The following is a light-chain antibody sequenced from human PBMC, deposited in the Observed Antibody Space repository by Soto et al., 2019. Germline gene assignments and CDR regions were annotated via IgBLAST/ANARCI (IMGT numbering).Light chain of an antibody. J-gene: IGKJ4*02. V-gene: IGKV1-39*01. CDR1: QSISTY. CDR3: QQSYSTSGT. CDR2: GAS. Sequence: DIQMTQSPSSLSASVGDRVTITCRASQSISTYLNWYQQKPGKAPKLLIYGASSLQSGVPSGFSGTGSGIDFTLTISRLQPEDFATYYCQQSYSTSGTFGGGTKVELK.